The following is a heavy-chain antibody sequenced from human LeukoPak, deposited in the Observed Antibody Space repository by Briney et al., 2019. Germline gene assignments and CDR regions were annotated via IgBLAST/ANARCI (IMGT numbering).Heavy chain of an antibody. D-gene: IGHD7-27*01. V-gene: IGHV3-23*01. CDR3: AKDIHNWGSDY. J-gene: IGHJ4*02. CDR1: GFTFSNYY. CDR2: INKNGDTT. Sequence: GGSLRLSCAASGFTFSNYYMSWVRQAPGEGLEWVSGINKNGDTTYYADSVKGRFTISRDNSKSTLFLRINSLRADDTAVYYCAKDIHNWGSDYWGQGTLVTVSS.